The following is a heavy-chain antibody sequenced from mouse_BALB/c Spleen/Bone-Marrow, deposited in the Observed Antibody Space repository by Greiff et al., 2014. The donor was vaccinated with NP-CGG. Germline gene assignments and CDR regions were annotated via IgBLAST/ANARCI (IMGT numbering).Heavy chain of an antibody. D-gene: IGHD3-2*02. V-gene: IGHV1-20*02. Sequence: VKLQQSGPELVKPGASVRISCKASGYSFTDYFMNWVMQNHGKSLEWIGRINPYNGAPFYNQKFKDKATLTVDRSSNTAHMELRSLASEDSGVFYCARSGIGSTMDFWGQGTSVTVSS. CDR3: ARSGIGSTMDF. CDR1: GYSFTDYF. CDR2: INPYNGAP. J-gene: IGHJ4*01.